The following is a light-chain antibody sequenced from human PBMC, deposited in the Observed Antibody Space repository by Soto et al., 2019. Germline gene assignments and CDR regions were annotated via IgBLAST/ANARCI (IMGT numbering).Light chain of an antibody. CDR3: RQYGSSPLFT. CDR2: GAS. V-gene: IGKV3-20*01. CDR1: QSFSSSY. J-gene: IGKJ3*01. Sequence: EIVLTQSPGTLSLSPGERATLSCRASQSFSSSYLAWYQQTPGQAPRLLIYGASRRATGIPDRFSGSGAGTDFTLTISRLEREDFAVYYWRQYGSSPLFTFGAGTKVDIK.